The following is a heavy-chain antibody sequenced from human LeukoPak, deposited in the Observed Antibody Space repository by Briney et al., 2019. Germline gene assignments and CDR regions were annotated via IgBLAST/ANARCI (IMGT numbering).Heavy chain of an antibody. CDR2: IDGSGGRT. Sequence: GGSLRLSCAASGFTFSSYSMNWVRQAPGKGLEWVSAIDGSGGRTYYADSVKGRFTISRDNSKNTLYLQMNSLRAEDTAVYYCANGNPNRGGYWGQGTLVTVSS. D-gene: IGHD3-10*01. J-gene: IGHJ4*02. CDR3: ANGNPNRGGY. V-gene: IGHV3-23*01. CDR1: GFTFSSYS.